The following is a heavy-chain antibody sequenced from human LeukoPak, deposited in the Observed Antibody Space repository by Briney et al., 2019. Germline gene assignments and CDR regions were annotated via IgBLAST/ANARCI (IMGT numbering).Heavy chain of an antibody. J-gene: IGHJ5*02. Sequence: SETLSLTCAVYGVSFCGYYWSWLRQPPGKGLEWIGEINHSGSTNYNPSLKSRVTISVDTSKNQFSLKLSSVRAADTAVFYCARERGYYGSGSYKWFDPWGQGTLVTVSS. CDR3: ARERGYYGSGSYKWFDP. D-gene: IGHD3-10*01. CDR2: INHSGST. V-gene: IGHV4-34*01. CDR1: GVSFCGYY.